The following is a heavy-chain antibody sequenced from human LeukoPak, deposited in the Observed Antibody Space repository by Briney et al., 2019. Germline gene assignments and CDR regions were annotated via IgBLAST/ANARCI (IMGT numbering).Heavy chain of an antibody. J-gene: IGHJ4*02. D-gene: IGHD3-9*01. Sequence: GGSLRLSCAVSVFTFSTSAMNWVRQVPGKGLEWVSSIDYDSSHIYYAASVRGRFTISRDNARNSVYLQMNSLRVEDTAVYYCASDPLRYLRVGLYVYWRQGTLVAVSS. V-gene: IGHV3-21*01. CDR2: IDYDSSHI. CDR1: VFTFSTSA. CDR3: ASDPLRYLRVGLYVY.